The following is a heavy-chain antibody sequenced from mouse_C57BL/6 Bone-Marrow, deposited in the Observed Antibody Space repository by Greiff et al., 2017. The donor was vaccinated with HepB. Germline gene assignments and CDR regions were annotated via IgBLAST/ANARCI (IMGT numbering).Heavy chain of an antibody. V-gene: IGHV1-50*01. Sequence: VQLQQPGAELVKPGASVKLSCKASGYTFTSYWMQWVKQRPGQGLEWIGEIDPSDSYTNYNQKFKGKATLTVDTSSSTAYMQLSSLTSEDSAVYNCAREKNPYWGQGTTLS. CDR1: GYTFTSYW. CDR3: AREKNPY. J-gene: IGHJ2*01. CDR2: IDPSDSYT.